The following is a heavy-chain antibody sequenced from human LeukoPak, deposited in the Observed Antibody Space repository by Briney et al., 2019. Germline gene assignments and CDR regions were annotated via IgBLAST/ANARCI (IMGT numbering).Heavy chain of an antibody. CDR2: MNPNSGNT. D-gene: IGHD1-26*01. CDR3: AREYSGSYYSAFDI. J-gene: IGHJ3*02. CDR1: GYTFTSYD. Sequence: ASVKVSCKASGYTFTSYDINWVRQATGQGLEWMGWMNPNSGNTGYAQKFQGRVTITRNTSISTAYMELSSLRSEDTAVYYCAREYSGSYYSAFDIWGQGTMVTVPS. V-gene: IGHV1-8*03.